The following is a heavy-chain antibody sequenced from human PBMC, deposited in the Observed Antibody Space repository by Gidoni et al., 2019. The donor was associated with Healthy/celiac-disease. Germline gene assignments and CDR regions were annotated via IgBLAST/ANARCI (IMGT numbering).Heavy chain of an antibody. CDR3: AKPGGNSVLSYGPDY. D-gene: IGHD2-21*02. J-gene: IGHJ4*02. CDR2: MSGSGSST. Sequence: EVQLLESGGGLVQPVGSLRLSCAASGLTFSRYAMSWVRQAPGKGLEWVSAMSGSGSSTYYADSVKGRFTISRDNSKNTLYLQMNSLRAEDTAVYYCAKPGGNSVLSYGPDYWGQGTLVTVSS. V-gene: IGHV3-23*01. CDR1: GLTFSRYA.